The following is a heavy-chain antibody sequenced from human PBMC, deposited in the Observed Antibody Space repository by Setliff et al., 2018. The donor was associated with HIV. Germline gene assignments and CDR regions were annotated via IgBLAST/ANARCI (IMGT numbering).Heavy chain of an antibody. D-gene: IGHD3-10*01. CDR1: GGSMRNYY. Sequence: SETLSLTCSVSGGSMRNYYWSWIRQPPRKGLEWVGYISYNGITTYNPSLKSRVTISVDTSKNQFSLKLTSVTAADTAVYYCARQTGLRGYYGSNSLYYFDYWGKGMLVTVSS. V-gene: IGHV4-59*08. J-gene: IGHJ4*02. CDR2: ISYNGIT. CDR3: ARQTGLRGYYGSNSLYYFDY.